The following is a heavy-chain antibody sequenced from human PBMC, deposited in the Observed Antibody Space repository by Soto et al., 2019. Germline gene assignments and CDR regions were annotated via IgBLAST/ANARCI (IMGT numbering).Heavy chain of an antibody. CDR1: GYSLSGYY. CDR3: SRGWGIAAPGPNWFDP. D-gene: IGHD6-13*01. J-gene: IGHJ5*02. V-gene: IGHV1-2*02. Sequence: ASVKVSCKASGYSLSGYYLHWVRQAPGQGPEWMGWINPNSGGTKYVQKFQGRVTMTRDTSISKVYLELSRLSSDDTAVYYCSRGWGIAAPGPNWFDPWGQGTLVTVSS. CDR2: INPNSGGT.